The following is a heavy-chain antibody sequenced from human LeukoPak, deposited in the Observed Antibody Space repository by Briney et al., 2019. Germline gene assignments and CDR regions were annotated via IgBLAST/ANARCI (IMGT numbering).Heavy chain of an antibody. J-gene: IGHJ4*02. CDR3: ARIRPGNYFDY. CDR2: IKEGGSEE. Sequence: GGSLRLSCTASGFTFSIYWMSWVRQAPGKGLEWVASIKEGGSEEHYVDSVEGRFTISRDNARNSVHVQMNSLRAEDTAVYFCARIRPGNYFDYWGQGALVTVSS. V-gene: IGHV3-7*01. CDR1: GFTFSIYW. D-gene: IGHD6-6*01.